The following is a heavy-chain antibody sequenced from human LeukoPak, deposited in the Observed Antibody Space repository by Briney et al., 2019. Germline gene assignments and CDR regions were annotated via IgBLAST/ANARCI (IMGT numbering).Heavy chain of an antibody. CDR1: GFTFSSYV. V-gene: IGHV3-23*01. CDR3: AKDRFPESSGYIFCH. D-gene: IGHD3-22*01. CDR2: ISGSGGTT. Sequence: GGSLRLSCAASGFTFSSYVMSWVRQAPGKGLEWVSGISGSGGTTYYADSVKGRFTISRDNSKNTLYLQMNSLRAEDTAVYYCAKDRFPESSGYIFCHWGQGTLVTVSS. J-gene: IGHJ4*02.